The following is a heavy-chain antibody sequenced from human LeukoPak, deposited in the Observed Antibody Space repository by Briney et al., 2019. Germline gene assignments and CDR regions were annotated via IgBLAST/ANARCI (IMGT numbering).Heavy chain of an antibody. D-gene: IGHD4-11*01. J-gene: IGHJ5*02. CDR2: ITSSGNTM. CDR3: ARLRSKYWFDP. V-gene: IGHV3-48*03. CDR1: GFTFSSYE. Sequence: GGSLRLSCAASGFTFSSYEMNWVRQATGKGPEWVSFITSSGNTMYYADSGKGRFTISRDNAKNSLYLQMNSLRADDTAVYYCARLRSKYWFDPWGQGTLVTVSS.